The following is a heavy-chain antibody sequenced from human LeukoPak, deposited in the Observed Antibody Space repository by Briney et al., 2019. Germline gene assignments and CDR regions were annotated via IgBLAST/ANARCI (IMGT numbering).Heavy chain of an antibody. D-gene: IGHD3-10*01. V-gene: IGHV4-38-2*02. Sequence: SETLSLTCTVSGYSISSGYYWGWIRQPPGKGLEWIGSIYHSGRTYYNPSLKSRVTISVDTSKNQFSLKLSSVTAADTAVYYCARDRVLLWFGEPPGAFDIWGQGTMVTVSS. J-gene: IGHJ3*02. CDR1: GYSISSGYY. CDR2: IYHSGRT. CDR3: ARDRVLLWFGEPPGAFDI.